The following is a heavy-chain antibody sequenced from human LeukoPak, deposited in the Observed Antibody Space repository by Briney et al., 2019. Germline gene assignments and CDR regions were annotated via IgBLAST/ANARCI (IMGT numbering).Heavy chain of an antibody. V-gene: IGHV3-23*01. CDR3: AKDGVRYSSGWSDY. CDR1: GFIFCSYA. D-gene: IGHD6-19*01. J-gene: IGHJ4*02. CDR2: IRGSGGST. Sequence: PGGSLRLSCAASGFIFCSYAMSWVRQAPGKGLEWVSSIRGSGGSTYYADSVKGRFTISRDNSKNTLYLQMNSLRAEDTAVYYCAKDGVRYSSGWSDYWGQGTLVTVSS.